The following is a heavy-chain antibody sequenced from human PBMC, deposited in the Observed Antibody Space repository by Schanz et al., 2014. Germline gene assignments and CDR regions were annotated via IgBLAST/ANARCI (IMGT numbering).Heavy chain of an antibody. V-gene: IGHV3-23*04. Sequence: VRLVESGGGVVQPGRSLRLSCAASGFNFGSHGMHWVRQAPGKGLEWVSAISASGGDTYYADSVKGRFTISRDNSKNTLYLQMNSLRAEDTAVYYCAKVRYSSGWRGDYFDEWGQGTLXTVAS. J-gene: IGHJ4*02. CDR2: ISASGGDT. CDR1: GFNFGSHG. CDR3: AKVRYSSGWRGDYFDE. D-gene: IGHD6-25*01.